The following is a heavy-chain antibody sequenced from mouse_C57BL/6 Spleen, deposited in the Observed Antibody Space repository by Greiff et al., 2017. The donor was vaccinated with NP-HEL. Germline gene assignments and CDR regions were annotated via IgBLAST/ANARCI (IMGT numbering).Heavy chain of an antibody. Sequence: QVQLQQSGAELVRPGTSVKVSCKASGYAFTNYLIEWVKQRPGQGLEWIGDIYPGSGSTNYNEKFKSKATLTVDTSSSTAYMQLSSLTSEDSAVYYCARSPRNYAMDYWGQGTSVTVSS. CDR1: GYAFTNYL. CDR2: IYPGSGST. CDR3: ARSPRNYAMDY. V-gene: IGHV1-54*01. J-gene: IGHJ4*01.